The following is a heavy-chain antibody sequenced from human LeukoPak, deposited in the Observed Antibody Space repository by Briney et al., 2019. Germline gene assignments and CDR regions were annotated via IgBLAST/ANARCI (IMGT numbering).Heavy chain of an antibody. CDR1: GYTITSYY. CDR3: ARTYDSSGYYYLPFDY. D-gene: IGHD3-22*01. V-gene: IGHV1-46*01. CDR2: INPSGGST. Sequence: VASVKVSCKASGYTITSYYMHWVRQALGQGLEWMGIINPSGGSTSYAQKFQGRVTMTRDTSTSTVYMELSSLRSEDTAVYYCARTYDSSGYYYLPFDYWGQGTPVTVSS. J-gene: IGHJ4*02.